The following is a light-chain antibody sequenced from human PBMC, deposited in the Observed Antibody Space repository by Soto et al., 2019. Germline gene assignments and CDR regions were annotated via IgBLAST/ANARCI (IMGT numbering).Light chain of an antibody. CDR3: QPYNNWPLT. J-gene: IGKJ4*01. Sequence: EIVMTQSPATLSVSPGERATLSCRASQSMGSNLAWYQQKPGQPPRLLIYDTSTRATGVPTRFSGSRSGAEFTLTINSLQSEDFAVYYCQPYNNWPLTFGGGTKV. V-gene: IGKV3-15*01. CDR1: QSMGSN. CDR2: DTS.